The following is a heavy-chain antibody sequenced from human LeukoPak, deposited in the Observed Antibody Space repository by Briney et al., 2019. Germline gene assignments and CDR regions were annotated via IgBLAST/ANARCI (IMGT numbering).Heavy chain of an antibody. CDR3: AREVFYYYYMDV. J-gene: IGHJ6*03. CDR2: IRPDGSEK. Sequence: GGSLRLSCAASGFIFGDDWMSWVRQPPGKGLQWVANIRPDGSEKHYVDSVKGRFTISRDNAKNSLYLQMNSLRAEDTAVYYCAREVFYYYYMDVWGKGTTVTVSS. V-gene: IGHV3-7*01. CDR1: GFIFGDDW.